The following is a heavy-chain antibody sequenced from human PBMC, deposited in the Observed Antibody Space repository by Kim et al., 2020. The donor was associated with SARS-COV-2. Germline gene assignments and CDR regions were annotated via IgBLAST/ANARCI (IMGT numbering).Heavy chain of an antibody. CDR2: IIPILGIA. J-gene: IGHJ4*02. Sequence: SVKVSCKASGGTFSSYAISWVRQAPGQGLEWMGRIIPILGIANYAQKFQGRVTITADKSTSTAYMELSSLRSEDTAVYYCARVGDCSGGSCYNFDYWGQGTLVTVSS. CDR3: ARVGDCSGGSCYNFDY. V-gene: IGHV1-69*04. CDR1: GGTFSSYA. D-gene: IGHD2-15*01.